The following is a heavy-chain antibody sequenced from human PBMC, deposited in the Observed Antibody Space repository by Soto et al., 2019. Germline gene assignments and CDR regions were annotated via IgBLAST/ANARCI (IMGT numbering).Heavy chain of an antibody. CDR3: VRNYYESSAYWSN. J-gene: IGHJ4*02. CDR2: IVVGSGNT. Sequence: SVKVSCKASGFTFTSSAVQWVRQARGQRLEWIGWIVVGSGNTNYAQKFQERVTITRDMSTSTAYMELSSLRSEDMAVYYCVRNYYESSAYWSNWGQGTLVTVSS. CDR1: GFTFTSSA. D-gene: IGHD3-22*01. V-gene: IGHV1-58*01.